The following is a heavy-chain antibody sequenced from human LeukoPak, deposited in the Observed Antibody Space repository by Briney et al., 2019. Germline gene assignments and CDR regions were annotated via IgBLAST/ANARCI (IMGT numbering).Heavy chain of an antibody. Sequence: GGSLRLSCAASGFTFSSYWMHWVRQAPGKGLVWVSRINSDGSSTSYADSVKGRFTISRDNAKNTLYLQMNSLRAEDTAVYYCARDPLNYYGSGSFSVGYNWFDPWGQGTLVTVSS. V-gene: IGHV3-74*01. CDR2: INSDGSST. CDR1: GFTFSSYW. CDR3: ARDPLNYYGSGSFSVGYNWFDP. J-gene: IGHJ5*02. D-gene: IGHD3-10*01.